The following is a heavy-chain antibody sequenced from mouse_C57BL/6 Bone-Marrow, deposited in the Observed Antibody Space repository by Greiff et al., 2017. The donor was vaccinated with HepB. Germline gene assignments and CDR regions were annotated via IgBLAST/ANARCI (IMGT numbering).Heavy chain of an antibody. CDR3: ARGVTTVVPYYYAMDY. D-gene: IGHD1-1*01. CDR1: GYTFTSYW. Sequence: QVQLQQPGAELVMPGASVKLSCKASGYTFTSYWMHWVKQRPGQGLEWIGEIDPSDSYTNYNQKFKGKSTLTVDKSSSTAYMQLSSLTSEDSAVYYCARGVTTVVPYYYAMDYWGQGTSVTVSS. J-gene: IGHJ4*01. CDR2: IDPSDSYT. V-gene: IGHV1-69*01.